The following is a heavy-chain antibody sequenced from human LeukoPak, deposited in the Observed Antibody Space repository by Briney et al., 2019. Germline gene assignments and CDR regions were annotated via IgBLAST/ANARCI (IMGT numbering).Heavy chain of an antibody. V-gene: IGHV3-30*04. Sequence: PGRSLRLSCAASGITFSHFAIHWVRQAPGKGLEWVAVTSYDGGYTFYADSVKGRFTISRDKSKNTLYLQMNSVRAADTAVYYCARAVQVERRHSAFDIWGQGTMVTVSS. CDR2: TSYDGGYT. CDR1: GITFSHFA. J-gene: IGHJ3*02. CDR3: ARAVQVERRHSAFDI. D-gene: IGHD1-1*01.